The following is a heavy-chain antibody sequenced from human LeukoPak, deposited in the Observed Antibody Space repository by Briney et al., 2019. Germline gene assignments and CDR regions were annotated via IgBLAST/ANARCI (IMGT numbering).Heavy chain of an antibody. J-gene: IGHJ4*02. D-gene: IGHD5-12*01. V-gene: IGHV4-59*01. Sequence: SETLSLTCTVSGTSISSYYWSWIRQPPGKGLEWIGYIYYSGSTNYNPSLKSRVTISVDTSKNQFSLKLSSVTAADTAVYYCARETSRGLLDYWGQGTLVTVSS. CDR1: GTSISSYY. CDR3: ARETSRGLLDY. CDR2: IYYSGST.